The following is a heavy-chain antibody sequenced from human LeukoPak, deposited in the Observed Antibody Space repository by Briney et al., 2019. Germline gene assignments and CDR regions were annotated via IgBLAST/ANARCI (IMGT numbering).Heavy chain of an antibody. CDR3: AKDSRQRGGWYNWFDP. Sequence: GGSLRLSCAASGFTFDDYAMHWVRQAPGKGLEWVSLISGDGGSTYYADSVKGRFTISSDNRKNSLYLQMNSLRTEDTALYYCAKDSRQRGGWYNWFDPWGQGTLVTVSS. J-gene: IGHJ5*02. CDR1: GFTFDDYA. CDR2: ISGDGGST. V-gene: IGHV3-43*02. D-gene: IGHD6-19*01.